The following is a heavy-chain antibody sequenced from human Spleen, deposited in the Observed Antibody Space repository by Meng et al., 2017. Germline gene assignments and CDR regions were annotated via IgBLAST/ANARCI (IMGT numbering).Heavy chain of an antibody. CDR2: IDPGTGGT. V-gene: IGHV1-2*06. D-gene: IGHD1-1*01. CDR3: ARGQLYSPLEY. Sequence: ASVKVSCKASGYTFTAYWLHWVRQAPGQGLEWMGRIDPGTGGTDYAENFQGRVTMTTDTSISTAYMEVSSLRSDDTAVYYCARGQLYSPLEYWGPGTQVTVSS. CDR1: GYTFTAYW. J-gene: IGHJ4*02.